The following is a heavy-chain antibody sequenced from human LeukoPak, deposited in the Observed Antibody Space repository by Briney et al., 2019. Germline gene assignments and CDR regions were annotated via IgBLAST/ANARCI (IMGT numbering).Heavy chain of an antibody. V-gene: IGHV4-59*12. Sequence: SETLSLTCTVSGGSISSYYWSWIRQPPGKGLEWIGYIYYSGSTNYNPSLKSRVTMSVDTSKNQFSLKLSSVTAADTAVYYCARDQRFGGSGSYRLESWFDPWGQGTLVTVSS. D-gene: IGHD3-10*01. CDR3: ARDQRFGGSGSYRLESWFDP. CDR2: IYYSGST. CDR1: GGSISSYY. J-gene: IGHJ5*02.